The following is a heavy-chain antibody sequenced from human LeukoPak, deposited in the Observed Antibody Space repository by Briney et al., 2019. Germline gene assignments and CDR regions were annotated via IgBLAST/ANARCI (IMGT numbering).Heavy chain of an antibody. V-gene: IGHV1-2*02. CDR3: ARDFWNFDDSRGYYRDFDS. CDR1: GYNFADYY. CDR2: INPNSGGT. J-gene: IGHJ5*01. Sequence: ASVNVSCKASGYNFADYYVHWVRQAPGEGLEWMGWINPNSGGTNYAQKFQGRVTMTRDTSTSTAYMELRSLRSDDTAVYYCARDFWNFDDSRGYYRDFDSWGQGTLVTVSS. D-gene: IGHD3-22*01.